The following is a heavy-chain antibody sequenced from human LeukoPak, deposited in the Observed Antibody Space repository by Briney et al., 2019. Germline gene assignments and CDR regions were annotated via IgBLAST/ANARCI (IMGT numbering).Heavy chain of an antibody. D-gene: IGHD3-16*01. J-gene: IGHJ6*03. CDR3: TLRLRDYMDV. CDR2: IYYSGST. Sequence: SETLSLTCTVSGGSISSSSYYWGWIRQPPGKGLEWIGSIYYSGSTYYNPSLKSRVTISVDTSKNQFSLKLSSVTAADTAVYYCTLRLRDYMDVWGKGTTVTVSS. V-gene: IGHV4-39*07. CDR1: GGSISSSSYY.